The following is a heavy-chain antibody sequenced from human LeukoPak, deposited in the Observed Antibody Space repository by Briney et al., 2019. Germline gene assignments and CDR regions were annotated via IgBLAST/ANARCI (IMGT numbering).Heavy chain of an antibody. J-gene: IGHJ4*02. CDR3: ARHLSTTSLDY. D-gene: IGHD1-26*01. CDR2: INHSGST. CDR1: GGSFSGYY. V-gene: IGHV4-34*01. Sequence: SETLSLTCAVYGGSFSGYYWSWIRQPPGKGLEWIGEINHSGSTNYNPSLKSRVTISVDTSKNQFSLKLSSVTAADTAVYYCARHLSTTSLDYWGQGTLVTVSS.